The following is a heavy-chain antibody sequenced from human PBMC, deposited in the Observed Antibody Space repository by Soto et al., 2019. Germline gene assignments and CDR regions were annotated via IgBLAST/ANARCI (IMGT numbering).Heavy chain of an antibody. CDR2: ISGSGAST. Sequence: GGALRLSCVASGFTFNKYALALVRQAPGKGLEGVSAISGSGASTYDADSVKGRFTISRDNSNNTLYLQMNSLRAEDTAVYYCAKTPGVITVITSFDPWGQGTPVTVSS. V-gene: IGHV3-23*01. J-gene: IGHJ5*02. CDR3: AKTPGVITVITSFDP. D-gene: IGHD3-16*01. CDR1: GFTFNKYA.